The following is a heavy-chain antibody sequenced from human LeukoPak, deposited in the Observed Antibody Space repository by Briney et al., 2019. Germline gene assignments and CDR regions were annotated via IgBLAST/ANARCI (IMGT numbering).Heavy chain of an antibody. V-gene: IGHV4-61*01. Sequence: SETLSLTCTVSGDSVSSGNYYWSWIRQPPGKGLEWIGFMSNSGHTDSTPSLKSRVTISLDTSKNQFSLKLNSVTAADTAVYYGARVSAAGTGPDSWGQGTLATVSS. CDR1: GDSVSSGNYY. D-gene: IGHD6-13*01. CDR2: MSNSGHT. CDR3: ARVSAAGTGPDS. J-gene: IGHJ4*02.